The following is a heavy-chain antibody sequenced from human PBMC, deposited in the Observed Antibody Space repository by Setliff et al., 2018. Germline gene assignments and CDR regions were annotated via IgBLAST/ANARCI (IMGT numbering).Heavy chain of an antibody. CDR1: GFNFSSYA. D-gene: IGHD3-3*01. CDR2: ISSRSTYI. J-gene: IGHJ5*02. Sequence: PGGSLRLSCAASGFNFSSYAFNWVRQAPGKGLEWVSSISSRSTYIYYADSLKGRFTISRDNAKNSLYLQMNSLRAEDTAVYYCARDVYDFRTGLADPWGQGTLVTVS. V-gene: IGHV3-21*01. CDR3: ARDVYDFRTGLADP.